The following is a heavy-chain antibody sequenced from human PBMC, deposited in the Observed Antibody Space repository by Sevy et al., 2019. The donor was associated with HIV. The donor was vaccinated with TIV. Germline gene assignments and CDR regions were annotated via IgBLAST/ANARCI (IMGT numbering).Heavy chain of an antibody. D-gene: IGHD3-10*01. CDR1: GGTFSSYA. CDR2: IIPIFGTA. Sequence: ASVKVSCKASGGTFSSYAISWVRQAPGQGLEWMGGIIPIFGTANYAQKFQGRVTITADESMSTAYMELSSLRSEDTAVYYCASESYGSGSYYNSFDYWGQGTLVTVSS. V-gene: IGHV1-69*13. CDR3: ASESYGSGSYYNSFDY. J-gene: IGHJ4*02.